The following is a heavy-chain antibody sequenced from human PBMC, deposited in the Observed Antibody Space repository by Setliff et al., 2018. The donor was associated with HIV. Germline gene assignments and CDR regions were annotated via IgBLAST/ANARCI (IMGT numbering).Heavy chain of an antibody. J-gene: IGHJ4*02. Sequence: GASVKVSCKPSGYTFTAYGLSWVRQAPGQGLEWMGWISTYSDETSYAQRLQGRVTMTTDTSTSTAYMELRRLTFDDTAVYYCASPPQNYYDSSGYLYWGQGTLVTVSS. D-gene: IGHD3-22*01. V-gene: IGHV1-18*01. CDR3: ASPPQNYYDSSGYLY. CDR2: ISTYSDET. CDR1: GYTFTAYG.